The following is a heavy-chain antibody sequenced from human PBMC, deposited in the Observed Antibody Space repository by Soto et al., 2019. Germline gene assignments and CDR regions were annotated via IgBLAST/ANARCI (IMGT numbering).Heavy chain of an antibody. D-gene: IGHD6-19*01. V-gene: IGHV3-33*01. CDR3: ARDVRRFLTVAGPETGAFDI. CDR1: GFTFSSYG. CDR2: IWYDGSNK. Sequence: GSLRLSCAASGFTFSSYGMHWVRQAPGKGLEWVAVIWYDGSNKYYADSVKGRFTISRDNSKNTLYLQMNSLRAEDTAVYYCARDVRRFLTVAGPETGAFDIWGQGTMVTVSS. J-gene: IGHJ3*02.